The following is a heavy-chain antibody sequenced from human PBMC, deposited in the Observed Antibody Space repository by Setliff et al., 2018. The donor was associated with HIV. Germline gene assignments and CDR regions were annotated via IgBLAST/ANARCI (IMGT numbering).Heavy chain of an antibody. CDR2: IDHEGTT. J-gene: IGHJ4*02. Sequence: PSETLSLTCVVFGGSFSNYYWSWVRQPPGKGLEFIAEIDHEGTTNYNPSLKSRATISVDTSKNHLSLKLTSMTAADTGVYFCTLTHVGAQTHVGIPMIDNFWGQGTLVTVSS. CDR3: TLTHVGAQTHVGIPMIDNF. CDR1: GGSFSNYY. V-gene: IGHV4-34*01. D-gene: IGHD3-16*02.